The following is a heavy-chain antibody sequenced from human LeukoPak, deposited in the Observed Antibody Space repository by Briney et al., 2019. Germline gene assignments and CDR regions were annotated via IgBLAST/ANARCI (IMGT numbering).Heavy chain of an antibody. CDR3: ARGLYYYDSSGYLAFDY. V-gene: IGHV4-59*01. Sequence: SETLSLTRTVSGGSISSYYWSWIRQPPGKGLEWIGYIYYSGSTNYNPSLKSRVTISVDTSENQFSLKLSSVTAADTAVYYCARGLYYYDSSGYLAFDYWGQGTLVTVSS. D-gene: IGHD3-22*01. J-gene: IGHJ4*02. CDR1: GGSISSYY. CDR2: IYYSGST.